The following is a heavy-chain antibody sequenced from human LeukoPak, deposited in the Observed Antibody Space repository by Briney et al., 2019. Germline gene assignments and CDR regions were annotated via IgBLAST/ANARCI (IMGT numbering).Heavy chain of an antibody. CDR2: ISAYNGNT. D-gene: IGHD6-6*01. V-gene: IGHV1-18*01. CDR3: ARGEYSSPRSAFDI. J-gene: IGHJ3*02. Sequence: ASVKVSCKASGYTFTSYGINWVRQAPGQGLEWMGWISAYNGNTNYAQKLQGRVTMTTDTSTSTAYMELRSLRSEDTAVYSCARGEYSSPRSAFDIWGQGTMVTVSS. CDR1: GYTFTSYG.